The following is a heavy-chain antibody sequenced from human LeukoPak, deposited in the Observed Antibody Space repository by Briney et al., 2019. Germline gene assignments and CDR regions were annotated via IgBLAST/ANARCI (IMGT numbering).Heavy chain of an antibody. D-gene: IGHD3-22*01. CDR1: GGSISSGGYC. J-gene: IGHJ1*01. CDR3: ATQGRKDSSGYSRIH. CDR2: IYYSGST. Sequence: PSETQSLTCTVSGGSISSGGYCWSWIRQHPGKGLEWIGYIYYSGSTYSNPSLKRRVTISVATTKNQFSLKLSSVTAADTAVYYFATQGRKDSSGYSRIHWGQGTLVTVSS. V-gene: IGHV4-31*03.